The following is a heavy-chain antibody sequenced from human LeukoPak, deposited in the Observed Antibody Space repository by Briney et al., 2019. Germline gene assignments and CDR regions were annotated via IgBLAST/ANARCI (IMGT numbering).Heavy chain of an antibody. J-gene: IGHJ4*02. V-gene: IGHV3-53*01. Sequence: GGSLRLSCAASGFFVSNNHMSWVRQAPGRGLEWVSVMQSGGNTYHSDSVKGRFTISRDNAKNSLYLQMNSLRAEDTAVYCCAKGKDSVAGATNDYWGQGTLVTVSS. D-gene: IGHD6-19*01. CDR2: MQSGGNT. CDR1: GFFVSNNH. CDR3: AKGKDSVAGATNDY.